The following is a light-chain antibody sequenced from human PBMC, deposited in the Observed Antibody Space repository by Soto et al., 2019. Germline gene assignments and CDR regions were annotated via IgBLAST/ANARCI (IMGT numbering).Light chain of an antibody. V-gene: IGKV3-20*01. CDR1: QSVDSN. CDR2: GAS. CDR3: QQYAASPIT. Sequence: EVVLAQSPGTLSLSPGQRATLSCRASQSVDSNLAWYQQRPGQPPRLLISGASTRASGVPVRFSGSGSGTYFTLTISRLEPEDFALYFRQQYAASPITFAQGTRLEI. J-gene: IGKJ5*01.